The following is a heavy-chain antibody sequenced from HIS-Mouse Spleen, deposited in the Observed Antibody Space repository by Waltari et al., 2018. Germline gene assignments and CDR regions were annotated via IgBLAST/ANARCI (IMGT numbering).Heavy chain of an antibody. CDR3: ALEAGYSSGWYPAVDY. CDR1: GFTFSSYG. D-gene: IGHD6-19*01. CDR2: ISYDGSNK. Sequence: QVQLVESGGGVVQPGRSLRLSCAASGFTFSSYGMHWVRQAPGKGLEWVAVISYDGSNKYYADSVKGRFTISRDNSKNTLYLQMNSLRAEDTAVYYCALEAGYSSGWYPAVDYWGQGTLVTVSS. J-gene: IGHJ4*02. V-gene: IGHV3-30*03.